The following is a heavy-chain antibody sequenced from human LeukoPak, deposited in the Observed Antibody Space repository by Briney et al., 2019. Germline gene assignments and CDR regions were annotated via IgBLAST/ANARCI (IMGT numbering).Heavy chain of an antibody. Sequence: PSETLSLTCAVSGGSISGSNWWSWVRQPPGKGLEWIGEIFHSGSTNYNPSLKSRVTISVDTSKNQFSLKLSSVTAADTAVYYCASSPWYSSSWYYFDYWGQGTLVTVSS. V-gene: IGHV4-4*02. CDR2: IFHSGST. J-gene: IGHJ4*02. D-gene: IGHD6-13*01. CDR1: GGSISGSNW. CDR3: ASSPWYSSSWYYFDY.